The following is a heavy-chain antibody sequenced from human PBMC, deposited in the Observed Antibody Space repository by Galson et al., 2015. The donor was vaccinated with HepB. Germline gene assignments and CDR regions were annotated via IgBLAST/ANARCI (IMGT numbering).Heavy chain of an antibody. J-gene: IGHJ4*02. CDR1: GFNFKSHT. Sequence: SLRLSCAASGFNFKSHTMNWVRQAPGKGLEWVSAISGSGVFTYYAASVKGRFTISRDNSKNTLYLQMTSLRVEDTAIYYCAKDSVSGSYLPTYFDYWGQGALVTVSS. CDR3: AKDSVSGSYLPTYFDY. CDR2: ISGSGVFT. D-gene: IGHD1-26*01. V-gene: IGHV3-23*01.